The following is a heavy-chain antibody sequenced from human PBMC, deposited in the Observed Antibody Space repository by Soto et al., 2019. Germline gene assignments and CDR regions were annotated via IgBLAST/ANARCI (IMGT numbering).Heavy chain of an antibody. V-gene: IGHV3-30-3*01. Sequence: GGSLRLSCAASGFTFSSYAMHWVRQAPGKGLEWVAVISYDGSNKYYADSVKGRFTISRDNSKNTLYLQMNSLRAEDTAVYYCARENSSLASSVGATTLDYYYGMDVWGQGTTVTVSS. CDR2: ISYDGSNK. CDR1: GFTFSSYA. D-gene: IGHD1-26*01. CDR3: ARENSSLASSVGATTLDYYYGMDV. J-gene: IGHJ6*02.